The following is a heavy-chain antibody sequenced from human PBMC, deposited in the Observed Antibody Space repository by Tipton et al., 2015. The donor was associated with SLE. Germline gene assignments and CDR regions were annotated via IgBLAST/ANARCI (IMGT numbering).Heavy chain of an antibody. D-gene: IGHD3-3*01. CDR2: ISSSSSYI. Sequence: SLRLSCAASGFTFSSYSMNWVRQAPGKGLEWVSSISSSSSYIYYADPVKGRFTISRDNAKNSLYLQMNSLRAEDTAVYYCARVGVLGVVITPRFDPWGQGTLVTVSS. J-gene: IGHJ5*02. CDR3: ARVGVLGVVITPRFDP. CDR1: GFTFSSYS. V-gene: IGHV3-21*03.